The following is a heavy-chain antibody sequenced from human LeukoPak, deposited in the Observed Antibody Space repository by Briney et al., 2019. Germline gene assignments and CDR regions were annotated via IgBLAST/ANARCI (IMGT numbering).Heavy chain of an antibody. D-gene: IGHD3-10*01. V-gene: IGHV1-2*04. CDR1: GYTFTYYY. Sequence: ASVKVSCKASGYTFTYYYMHWVRQAPGQGLEWMGWINPNSGGTNYAQKFQGWVTMTRDTSISTAYMELSRLRSDDTAVYYCARGGYYGSHIDNWFDPWGQGTLVTVSS. J-gene: IGHJ5*02. CDR3: ARGGYYGSHIDNWFDP. CDR2: INPNSGGT.